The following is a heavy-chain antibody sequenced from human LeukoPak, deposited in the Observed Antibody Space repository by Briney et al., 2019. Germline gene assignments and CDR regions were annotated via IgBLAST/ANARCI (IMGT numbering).Heavy chain of an antibody. V-gene: IGHV3-73*01. CDR1: GFTFSGSA. CDR3: ARAGRHDILTGYYKS. Sequence: GGSLRLSCAASGFTFSGSALHWGRQASGKGLEWIGRIRSKTNNYATTYAASVTGRFTISRDDAENTACLQMGSLRAEDMAVYYCARAGRHDILTGYYKSWGQGTLVTVSS. CDR2: IRSKTNNYAT. J-gene: IGHJ4*02. D-gene: IGHD3-9*01.